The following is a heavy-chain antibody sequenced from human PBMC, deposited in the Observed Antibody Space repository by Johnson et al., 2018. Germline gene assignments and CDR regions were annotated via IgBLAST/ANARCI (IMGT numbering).Heavy chain of an antibody. D-gene: IGHD4-17*01. J-gene: IGHJ6*03. CDR1: GFTFSSYA. V-gene: IGHV3-30*14. CDR2: ISYDGRNK. Sequence: QVQLVQSGGGVVQPGRSLRLSCAASGFTFSSYAMHWVRQAPGKGLEWVAVISYDGRNKYYADSVKGRFTISRDNSKNTLYLQRNSLGAEDTAVYYCARDSHYGEYPDAYMDGWGKGTTVTVSS. CDR3: ARDSHYGEYPDAYMDG.